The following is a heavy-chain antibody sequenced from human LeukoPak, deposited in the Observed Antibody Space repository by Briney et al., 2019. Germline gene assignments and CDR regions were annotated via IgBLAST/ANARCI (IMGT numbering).Heavy chain of an antibody. D-gene: IGHD4-11*01. CDR3: TRAPYSNYVNLDY. Sequence: PGRSLRLSCTASEFTFGDYAMTWVRQAPGKGLEWVGFIRSKAFGGTTEYAASVKGRFTISRDDSKSIAYLQMNSLKTEDTAVYYCTRAPYSNYVNLDYWGQGTLVTVSS. CDR1: EFTFGDYA. J-gene: IGHJ4*02. CDR2: IRSKAFGGTT. V-gene: IGHV3-49*04.